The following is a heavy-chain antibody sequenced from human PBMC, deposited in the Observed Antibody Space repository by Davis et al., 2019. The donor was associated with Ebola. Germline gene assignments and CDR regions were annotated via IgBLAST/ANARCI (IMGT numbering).Heavy chain of an antibody. CDR2: IYYSGST. D-gene: IGHD6-13*01. V-gene: IGHV4-34*01. J-gene: IGHJ6*02. CDR1: GGSFSGYY. CDR3: ARGGDSSSWYYYYGMDV. Sequence: SETLSLTCAVYGGSFSGYYWSWIRQPPGKGLEWIGYIYYSGSTYYNPSLKSRVTISVDTSKNQFSLKLSSVTAADTAVYYCARGGDSSSWYYYYGMDVWGQGTTVTVSS.